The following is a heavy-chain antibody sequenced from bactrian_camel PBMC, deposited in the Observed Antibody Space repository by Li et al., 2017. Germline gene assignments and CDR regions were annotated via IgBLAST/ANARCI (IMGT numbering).Heavy chain of an antibody. V-gene: IGHV3S35*01. CDR1: GFTFSSYA. Sequence: VESGSDLVQPGGSLRLSCAASGFTFSSYAMNWVRQAPGKALEWVSCILSGGGTTYYADSVKGRFTISRDNAKNTVYLELNSLKAEDTAMYYCAAARDGREWEASDTYYDTAKWTYWGQGTQVTVS. D-gene: IGHD2*01. CDR2: ILSGGGTT. CDR3: AAARDGREWEASDTYYDTAKWTY. J-gene: IGHJ4*01.